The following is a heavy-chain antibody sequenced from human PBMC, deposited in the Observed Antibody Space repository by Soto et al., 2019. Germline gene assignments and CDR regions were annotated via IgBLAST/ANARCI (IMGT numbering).Heavy chain of an antibody. CDR3: ARGGYCSSTSCPHTIYYYYYGMDV. J-gene: IGHJ6*02. Sequence: GESLKISCKGSGYSFTSYWIGWVRQMPGKGLEWMGIIYPGDSDTRYSPSFQGQVTISAHKSISTAYLQWSSLKASDTAMYYCARGGYCSSTSCPHTIYYYYYGMDVWGQGTTVTVSS. CDR1: GYSFTSYW. CDR2: IYPGDSDT. D-gene: IGHD2-2*01. V-gene: IGHV5-51*01.